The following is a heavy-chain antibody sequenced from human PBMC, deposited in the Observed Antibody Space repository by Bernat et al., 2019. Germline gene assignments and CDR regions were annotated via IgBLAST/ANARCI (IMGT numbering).Heavy chain of an antibody. J-gene: IGHJ4*02. Sequence: EMQRLESGGGLVQPGGSLRLSCAASGFTFSSFAMSGVRQAPGKGLDWVPAFMVGDGTTHYADSGKGRFTTYRDNSKDMLYLQLNSLRVEDTDVFYCAKAAWFGALPGGDHWGQGTLVTVSS. D-gene: IGHD3-10*01. CDR3: AKAAWFGALPGGDH. CDR2: FMVGDGTT. CDR1: GFTFSSFA. V-gene: IGHV3-23*01.